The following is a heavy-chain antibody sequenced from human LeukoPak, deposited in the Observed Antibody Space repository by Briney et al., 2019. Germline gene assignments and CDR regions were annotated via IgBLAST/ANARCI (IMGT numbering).Heavy chain of an antibody. CDR3: ARGRLPPSTAYYIGYYYMDV. CDR1: GESFSDYS. D-gene: IGHD3-10*01. J-gene: IGHJ6*03. CDR2: INHSGST. V-gene: IGHV4-34*01. Sequence: PSETLSLTCAVYGESFSDYSWTWIRQPPGGGLEWIGQINHSGSTVYNPSLKNRVTISVETPKIQFSLALSSVTAADTAVYYCARGRLPPSTAYYIGYYYMDVWGKGTTVTVSS.